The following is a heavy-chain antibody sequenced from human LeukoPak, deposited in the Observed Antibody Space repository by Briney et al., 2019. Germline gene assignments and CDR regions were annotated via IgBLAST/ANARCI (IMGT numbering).Heavy chain of an antibody. CDR2: IWYDGLNK. D-gene: IGHD6-19*01. Sequence: PGGSLRLSCAASGFTFSAYAMHWVRQAPGKGLEWVAVIWYDGLNKYYADPVKGRFTISRDNSKNTLYLQMNSLRAEDTAVYYCARDSSSLRRFDYWGQGTLVTVSS. V-gene: IGHV3-33*01. CDR3: ARDSSSLRRFDY. J-gene: IGHJ4*02. CDR1: GFTFSAYA.